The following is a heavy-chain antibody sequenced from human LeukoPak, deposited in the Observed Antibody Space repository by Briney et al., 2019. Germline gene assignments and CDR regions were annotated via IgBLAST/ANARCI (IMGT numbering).Heavy chain of an antibody. CDR3: MKWAGNSGFH. CDR1: GSTFSSYA. CDR2: ISGSGGNT. V-gene: IGHV3-23*01. Sequence: GGSLRLSCAASGSTFSSYAMSWVRQAPGKGLEWVSGISGSGGNTYYAVSVKGRFSISRDNSKNTLFLQMDSLRAEDTAVFYCMKWAGNSGFHWGLGALVTVSS. D-gene: IGHD6-19*01. J-gene: IGHJ4*02.